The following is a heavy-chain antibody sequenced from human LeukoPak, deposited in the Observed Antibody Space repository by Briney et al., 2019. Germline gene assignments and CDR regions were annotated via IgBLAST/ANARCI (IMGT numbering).Heavy chain of an antibody. CDR1: GFTFSDYY. J-gene: IGHJ6*03. Sequence: GGSLRLSCAASGFTFSDYYMSWIRQAPGKGLEWVSYISSSGSTIYYADSVKGRFTISRGNAKNSLYLQMNSLRAEDTAVYYCARYQSGSYYYYYYYMDVWGKGTTVTISS. CDR2: ISSSGSTI. V-gene: IGHV3-11*04. D-gene: IGHD1-26*01. CDR3: ARYQSGSYYYYYYYMDV.